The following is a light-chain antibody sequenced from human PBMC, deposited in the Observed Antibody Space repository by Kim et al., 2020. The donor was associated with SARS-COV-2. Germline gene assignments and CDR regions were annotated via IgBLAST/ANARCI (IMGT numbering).Light chain of an antibody. CDR3: QAWDNNTGV. J-gene: IGLJ1*01. Sequence: SVSPGQTASITCSGESLGDKYASWYQQKPGQSPVLVIYQDKKRPSGIPERFSGSNSGNTATLTISGTQTGDEADYYCQAWDNNTGVFGAGTKVTVL. V-gene: IGLV3-1*01. CDR1: SLGDKY. CDR2: QDK.